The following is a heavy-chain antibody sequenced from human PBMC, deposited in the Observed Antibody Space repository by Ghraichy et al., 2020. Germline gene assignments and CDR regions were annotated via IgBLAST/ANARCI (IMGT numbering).Heavy chain of an antibody. CDR2: ISGSGGST. Sequence: GGSLRLSCAASGFTFSSYAMSWVRQAPGKGLEWVSAISGSGGSTYYADSVKGRFTISRDNFKNTLYLQMNSLRAEDTALYYCAKNGILTGSSHPLDYWGQGTLVTVSS. CDR1: GFTFSSYA. V-gene: IGHV3-23*01. J-gene: IGHJ4*02. CDR3: AKNGILTGSSHPLDY. D-gene: IGHD3-9*01.